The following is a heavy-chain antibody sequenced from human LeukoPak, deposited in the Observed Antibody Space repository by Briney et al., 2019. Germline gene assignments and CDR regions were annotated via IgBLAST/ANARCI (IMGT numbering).Heavy chain of an antibody. CDR2: INPNSGGT. CDR1: GYTFTGYY. J-gene: IGHJ6*02. Sequence: ASVKVSCKASGYTFTGYYMHWVRQAPGQGLEWMGRINPNSGGTNYAQKLQGRVTMTTDTSTSTAYMELRSLRSDDTAVYYCARVEKYSSGWYRHYYYGMDVWGQGTTVTVSS. D-gene: IGHD6-13*01. CDR3: ARVEKYSSGWYRHYYYGMDV. V-gene: IGHV1-2*06.